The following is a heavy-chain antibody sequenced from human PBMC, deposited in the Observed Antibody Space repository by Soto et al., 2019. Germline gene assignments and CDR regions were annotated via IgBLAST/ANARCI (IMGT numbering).Heavy chain of an antibody. V-gene: IGHV3-30*18. J-gene: IGHJ4*02. D-gene: IGHD6-19*01. CDR1: GFTFISYG. CDR2: ISYDGSNK. Sequence: GGSLRLSCAASGFTFISYGMHWVLQAPGKGLEWVAVISYDGSNKYYADSVKGRFTISRDNSKNTLYLQMNSLRAEDTAVYYCAKYLISVAGQFTFDFWGQGTLVTVSS. CDR3: AKYLISVAGQFTFDF.